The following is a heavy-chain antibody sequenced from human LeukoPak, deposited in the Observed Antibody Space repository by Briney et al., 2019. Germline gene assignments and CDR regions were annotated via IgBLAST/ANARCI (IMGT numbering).Heavy chain of an antibody. Sequence: PGGSLRLSCAASGFTFSSYAMSWVRQAPGKGLEWVSAISGSGGSTYYADSVKGRFTISRDNSKNTLYLQMNSLRAEDTAVYYCAKGEYYYDSSGPDYWGQGTLVTVSS. CDR1: GFTFSSYA. CDR3: AKGEYYYDSSGPDY. V-gene: IGHV3-23*01. J-gene: IGHJ4*02. CDR2: ISGSGGST. D-gene: IGHD3-22*01.